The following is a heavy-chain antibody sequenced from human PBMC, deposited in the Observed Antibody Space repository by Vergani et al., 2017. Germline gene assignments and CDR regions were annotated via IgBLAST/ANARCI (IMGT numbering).Heavy chain of an antibody. CDR2: IYYSGST. V-gene: IGHV4-39*01. Sequence: QLQLQESGPGLVKPSETLSLTCTVSGGSISSSSYYWGWIRQPPGKGLEWIGSIYYSGSTYYNPSLKSRVTISVDTSKHQFSLKLSSVTAADTAVYYCARRTPVYTYYDFWSGHLSSDYYYGMDVWGQGTTVTVSS. CDR3: ARRTPVYTYYDFWSGHLSSDYYYGMDV. J-gene: IGHJ6*02. D-gene: IGHD3-3*01. CDR1: GGSISSSSYY.